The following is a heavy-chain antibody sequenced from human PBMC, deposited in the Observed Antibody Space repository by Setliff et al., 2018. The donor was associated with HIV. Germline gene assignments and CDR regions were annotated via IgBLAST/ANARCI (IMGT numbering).Heavy chain of an antibody. V-gene: IGHV3-48*04. CDR1: GFTFSSYV. Sequence: PGGSLRLSCAASGFTFSSYVMNWVRQAPGKGLEWVSDINDSGGATYYADSVKGRFTISRGNAKNSLYLQMNSLRAEDTAVYYCARDDPPREDSSSPVLFYSGMDVWGQGTPVTVSS. D-gene: IGHD6-6*01. CDR2: INDSGGAT. CDR3: ARDDPPREDSSSPVLFYSGMDV. J-gene: IGHJ6*02.